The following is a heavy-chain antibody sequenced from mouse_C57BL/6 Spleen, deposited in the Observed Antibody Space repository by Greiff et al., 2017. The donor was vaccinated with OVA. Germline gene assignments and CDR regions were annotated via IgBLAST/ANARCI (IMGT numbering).Heavy chain of an antibody. Sequence: VMLVESGPGLVQPSQSLSITCTVSGFSLTSYGVHWVRQSPGKGLEWLGVIWSGGSTDYNAAFISRLSISKDNSKSQVFFKMNSLQADDTAIYYCASLITTVVDYYAMDYWGQGTSVTVSS. CDR1: GFSLTSYG. D-gene: IGHD1-1*01. CDR3: ASLITTVVDYYAMDY. J-gene: IGHJ4*01. CDR2: IWSGGST. V-gene: IGHV2-2*01.